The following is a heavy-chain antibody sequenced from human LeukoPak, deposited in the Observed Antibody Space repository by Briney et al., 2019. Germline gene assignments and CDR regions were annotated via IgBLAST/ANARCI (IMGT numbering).Heavy chain of an antibody. CDR2: IYYSGST. J-gene: IGHJ6*02. D-gene: IGHD3-10*01. CDR3: ASGSGRGDYYYGMDV. V-gene: IGHV4-61*08. Sequence: PSQTLSLTCTVSGGSISSGDYYWTWIRQPPGKGLEWIGYIYYSGSTNYNPSLKSRVTISVDTSKNQFSLKLSSVTAADTAVYYCASGSGRGDYYYGMDVWGQGTTVTVSS. CDR1: GGSISSGDYY.